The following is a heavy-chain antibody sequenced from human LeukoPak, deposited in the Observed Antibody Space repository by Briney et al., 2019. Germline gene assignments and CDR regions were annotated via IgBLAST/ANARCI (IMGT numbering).Heavy chain of an antibody. CDR1: GYSFTSYL. V-gene: IGHV5-51*01. Sequence: GESLKISCKGSGYSFTSYLIGWVRQMPGKGLEWMGIIYPGDSDTRYSPSFQGQVTISADKSISTAYLQWSSLKASDTAMYYCARTPIAASVAFDIWGQGTMVTVSS. J-gene: IGHJ3*02. CDR3: ARTPIAASVAFDI. CDR2: IYPGDSDT. D-gene: IGHD6-13*01.